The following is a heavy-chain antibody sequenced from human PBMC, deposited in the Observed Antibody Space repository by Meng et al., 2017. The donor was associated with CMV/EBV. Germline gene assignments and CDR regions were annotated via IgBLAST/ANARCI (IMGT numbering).Heavy chain of an antibody. V-gene: IGHV1-18*04. J-gene: IGHJ5*02. D-gene: IGHD2-2*01. CDR1: GYTFTSYY. CDR3: ARVLGYCSSTSCENWFDP. CDR2: ISAYNGNT. Sequence: ASVKVSCKASGYTFTSYYMHWVRQAPGQGLEWMGWISAYNGNTNYAQKLQGRVTMTTDTSTSTAYMELRSLRSDDTAVYYCARVLGYCSSTSCENWFDPWGQGTLVTVSS.